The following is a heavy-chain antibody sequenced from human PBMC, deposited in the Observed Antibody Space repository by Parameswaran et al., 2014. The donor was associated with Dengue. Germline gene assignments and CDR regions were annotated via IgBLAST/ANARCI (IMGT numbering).Heavy chain of an antibody. V-gene: IGHV2-70*11. CDR2: IDWEDDK. J-gene: IGHJ4*02. Sequence: ARWIRQPPGKALEWLARIDWEDDKYYSTSLKTRLTISKDTSKNQVVLTMTNMDPVDTATYYCARVRMLAGFDCWGQGTLVTVSS. D-gene: IGHD3-16*01. CDR3: ARVRMLAGFDC.